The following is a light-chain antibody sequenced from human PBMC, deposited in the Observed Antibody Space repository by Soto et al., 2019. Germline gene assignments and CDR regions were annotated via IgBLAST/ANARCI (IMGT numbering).Light chain of an antibody. Sequence: AIQMTQSPSSLSASVGDRVTITCRASQDISNDLGWYQEKPGQDPKLLIYAASNLQSGVPSRFSGSGSGTDFTLTIRSLQPEDFATYYCLQDYNYPWTFGQGTKVEI. V-gene: IGKV1-6*01. J-gene: IGKJ1*01. CDR2: AAS. CDR1: QDISND. CDR3: LQDYNYPWT.